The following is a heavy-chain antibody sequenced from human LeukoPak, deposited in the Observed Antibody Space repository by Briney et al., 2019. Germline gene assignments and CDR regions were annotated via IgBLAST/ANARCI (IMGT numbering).Heavy chain of an antibody. CDR3: ARAQMVRGVFLIPEVLDI. Sequence: SSETLSLTCTVSGYSISSGYYWGWIRQPPGKGLEWTGTIYHSGSTYYNPSLKSRVTISVDTSKNQFSLKVTSLTAADTAVYYCARAQMVRGVFLIPEVLDIWGQGTMVTVSS. J-gene: IGHJ3*02. D-gene: IGHD3-10*01. CDR2: IYHSGST. CDR1: GYSISSGYY. V-gene: IGHV4-38-2*02.